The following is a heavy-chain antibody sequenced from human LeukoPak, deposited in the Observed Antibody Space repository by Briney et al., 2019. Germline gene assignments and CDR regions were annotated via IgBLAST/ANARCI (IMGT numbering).Heavy chain of an antibody. CDR1: GGSFSGYY. CDR2: INHSGST. CDR3: ASKQWLAPHFDY. V-gene: IGHV4-34*01. Sequence: SETLSLTCAVSGGSFSGYYWSWIRPPPGEGLEWIGEINHSGSTNYNPSLKSRVTISVDTSKNQFSLKLSSVTAADTAVYYCASKQWLAPHFDYWGQGTLVTVSS. J-gene: IGHJ4*02. D-gene: IGHD6-19*01.